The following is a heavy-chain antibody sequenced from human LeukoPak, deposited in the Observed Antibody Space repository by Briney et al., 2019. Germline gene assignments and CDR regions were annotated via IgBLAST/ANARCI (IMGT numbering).Heavy chain of an antibody. CDR3: AKDRYSSSWYVSGAFDI. CDR2: ISWNSGSI. V-gene: IGHV3-9*03. J-gene: IGHJ3*02. D-gene: IGHD6-13*01. Sequence: GGSLRLSCAASEFTFDDYAMHWVRQAPGKGLEWVSGISWNSGSIGYADSVKGRFTISRDNAKNSLYLQMNSLRAEDMALYYCAKDRYSSSWYVSGAFDIWGQGTMVTVPS. CDR1: EFTFDDYA.